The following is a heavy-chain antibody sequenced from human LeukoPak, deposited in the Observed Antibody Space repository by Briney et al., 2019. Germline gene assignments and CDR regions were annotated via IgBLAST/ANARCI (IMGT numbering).Heavy chain of an antibody. V-gene: IGHV3-30*18. D-gene: IGHD5-18*01. CDR2: ISYDGSNK. CDR1: GFSFSSYG. CDR3: AKDRSYVDTVYFDY. Sequence: GSLRLSCAASGFSFSSYGMHWVRPASGKGLERVAVISYDGSNKYYADSAKGRFTISRDNSKNTLYLQMNSLRAEYTAVYYCAKDRSYVDTVYFDYWGQGTLVTVSS. J-gene: IGHJ4*02.